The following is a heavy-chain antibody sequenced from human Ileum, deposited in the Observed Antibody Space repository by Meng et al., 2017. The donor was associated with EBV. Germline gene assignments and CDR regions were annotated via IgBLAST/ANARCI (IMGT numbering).Heavy chain of an antibody. CDR1: NYTFISYG. CDR2: ISAYSGNT. D-gene: IGHD3-22*01. Sequence: QVQLVQAGAEGKKPGASVKVSCKASNYTFISYGISWVRQAPGQGLEWMGWISAYSGNTNYAQKFQGRVTMTRDTSTSTAYMELTSLTSDDTAVYYCARDRRGYFYDTSGFYLYWGQGTLVTVSS. J-gene: IGHJ4*02. CDR3: ARDRRGYFYDTSGFYLY. V-gene: IGHV1-18*01.